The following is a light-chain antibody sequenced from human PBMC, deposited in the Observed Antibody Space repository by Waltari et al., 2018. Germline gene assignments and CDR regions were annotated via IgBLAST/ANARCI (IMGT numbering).Light chain of an antibody. CDR3: QQYDNLLPLT. V-gene: IGKV1-33*01. Sequence: DIQMTQSPSSLSASVGDRVTITCQASQDISNYLNWYQQKPGKDPKLLIYDASNLETGVPSRFSGSGSWTDFTFTISSLQPEDIATYYCQQYDNLLPLTFGGGTKVEIK. CDR1: QDISNY. CDR2: DAS. J-gene: IGKJ4*01.